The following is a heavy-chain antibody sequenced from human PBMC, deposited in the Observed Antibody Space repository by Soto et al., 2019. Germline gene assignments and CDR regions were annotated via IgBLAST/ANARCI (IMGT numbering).Heavy chain of an antibody. Sequence: EVQLVESGGGLVQPGGSLKLSCAASGFTFSGSAMHWVRQASGKGLEWVGRIRSKANSYATASAASVKGRFTISRDDSNNTAYLQMNSLKTEDTAVYYCTRLGYSYGNNYFDYCGQGTLVTVSS. CDR3: TRLGYSYGNNYFDY. D-gene: IGHD5-18*01. V-gene: IGHV3-73*02. J-gene: IGHJ4*02. CDR1: GFTFSGSA. CDR2: IRSKANSYAT.